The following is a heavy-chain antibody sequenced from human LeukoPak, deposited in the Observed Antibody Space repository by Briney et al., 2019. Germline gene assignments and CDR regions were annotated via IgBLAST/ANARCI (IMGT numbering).Heavy chain of an antibody. CDR3: ARGPSSGWSNFPHN. Sequence: ASVKVSCKASGYTFTGYYMHWVRQAPGQGLEWMGWINPNSGGTNYAQKFQGRVTMTRDTSISTAYMELSRLRSDDTAVYYCARGPSSGWSNFPHNSGQGTLVTVSS. CDR2: INPNSGGT. J-gene: IGHJ4*02. CDR1: GYTFTGYY. D-gene: IGHD6-19*01. V-gene: IGHV1-2*02.